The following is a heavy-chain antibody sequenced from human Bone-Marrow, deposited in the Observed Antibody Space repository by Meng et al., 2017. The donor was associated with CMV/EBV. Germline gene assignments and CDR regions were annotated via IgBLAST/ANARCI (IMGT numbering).Heavy chain of an antibody. D-gene: IGHD3-16*01. CDR3: ARGGGLSRRDAFDI. J-gene: IGHJ3*02. V-gene: IGHV4-39*07. Sequence: QLQLQESGPGLGKPSETLSLTCTVSGGSIITNDYDWGWIRQPPGKGLEWIGSIFYNGNTYYNPTLQSRVTISVDTSKNQFSLRLNSVNAADTALYYCARGGGLSRRDAFDIWGQGTMVTVSS. CDR2: IFYNGNT. CDR1: GGSIITNDYD.